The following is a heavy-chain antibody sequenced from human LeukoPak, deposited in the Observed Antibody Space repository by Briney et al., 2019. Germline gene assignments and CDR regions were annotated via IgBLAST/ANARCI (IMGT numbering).Heavy chain of an antibody. J-gene: IGHJ6*03. Sequence: AGGSLRLSCAASGFTFSSYAMSWVRQAPGKGLEWVSAISGSGGSTYYADSVKGRFTISRDNSKNTLYLQMNSLRAEDTAVYYCARLRSECSSTRCRLGYYMDVWGKGTTVTVSS. D-gene: IGHD2-2*01. V-gene: IGHV3-23*01. CDR3: ARLRSECSSTRCRLGYYMDV. CDR2: ISGSGGST. CDR1: GFTFSSYA.